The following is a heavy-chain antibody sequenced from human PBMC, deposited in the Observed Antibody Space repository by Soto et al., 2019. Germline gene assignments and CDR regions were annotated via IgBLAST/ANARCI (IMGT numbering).Heavy chain of an antibody. J-gene: IGHJ3*02. D-gene: IGHD2-2*01. CDR2: INPSGGST. CDR1: GYTFTSYY. V-gene: IGHV1-46*01. Sequence: ASVKVSCKASGYTFTSYYMHWVRQAPGQGLEWMGIINPSGGSTSYAQKFQGRVTMTRDTSTSTVYMELSSLRSEDTAVYYCAIYPLGYCISTSCYARAFDIWGQGTMVTVSS. CDR3: AIYPLGYCISTSCYARAFDI.